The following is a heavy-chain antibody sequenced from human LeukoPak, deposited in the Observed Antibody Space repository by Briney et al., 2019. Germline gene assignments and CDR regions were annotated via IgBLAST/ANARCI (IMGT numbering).Heavy chain of an antibody. J-gene: IGHJ6*03. Sequence: ASVKVSCKASGYIFTDYMYWVRQAPGQGLEWMGWINPNSGGTNYVQKFQGRVTMARDTSISTAYMELSRLRFDDTAVYFCARGGYSYGYGAFHYMDVWGTGTTVTVSS. CDR3: ARGGYSYGYGAFHYMDV. V-gene: IGHV1-2*02. CDR2: INPNSGGT. D-gene: IGHD5-18*01. CDR1: GYIFTDY.